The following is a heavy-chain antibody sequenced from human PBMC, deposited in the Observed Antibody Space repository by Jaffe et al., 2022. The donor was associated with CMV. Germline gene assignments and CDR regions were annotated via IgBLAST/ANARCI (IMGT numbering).Heavy chain of an antibody. D-gene: IGHD6-19*01. CDR2: IYTSGST. Sequence: QVQLQESGPGLVKPSETLSLTCTVSGGSISSYYWSWIRQPAGKGLEWIGRIYTSGSTNYNPSLKSRVTMSVDTSKNQFSLKLSSVTAADTAVYYCAREKGEAVAGTGVLRWNWFDPWGQGTLVTVSS. CDR1: GGSISSYY. V-gene: IGHV4-4*07. CDR3: AREKGEAVAGTGVLRWNWFDP. J-gene: IGHJ5*02.